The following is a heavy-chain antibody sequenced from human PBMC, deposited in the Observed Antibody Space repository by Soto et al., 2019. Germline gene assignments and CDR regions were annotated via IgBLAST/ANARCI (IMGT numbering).Heavy chain of an antibody. V-gene: IGHV3-64*01. Sequence: GGSLRLSCAASGFTFSSYAMHWVRQAPGKGLEYVSAISSNGGRTYYANSVKGRFTISRDNSKNTLYLQMGSLRAEDMAVYYCARVPRGSGYDYWGQGTLVTVSS. J-gene: IGHJ4*02. CDR2: ISSNGGRT. CDR3: ARVPRGSGYDY. CDR1: GFTFSSYA. D-gene: IGHD5-12*01.